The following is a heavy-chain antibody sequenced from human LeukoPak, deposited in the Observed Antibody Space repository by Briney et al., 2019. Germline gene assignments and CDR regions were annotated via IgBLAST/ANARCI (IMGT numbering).Heavy chain of an antibody. J-gene: IGHJ4*02. CDR1: GFTFSSYS. CDR3: ARSNDYAWGSPPPYFDY. Sequence: KPGGSLRLSCAASGFTFSSYSMNWLRQAPGKGLEWVSSISSSSSYIYYADSVKGRFTISRDNAKNSLYLQMNSLRAEDTAVYYYARSNDYAWGSPPPYFDYWGQGTLVTVSS. CDR2: ISSSSSYI. D-gene: IGHD3-16*01. V-gene: IGHV3-21*01.